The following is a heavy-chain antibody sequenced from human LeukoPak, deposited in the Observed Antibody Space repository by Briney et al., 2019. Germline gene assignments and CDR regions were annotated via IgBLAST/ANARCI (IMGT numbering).Heavy chain of an antibody. V-gene: IGHV4-38-2*02. CDR3: AREIYHQLGLYYYYYMDV. CDR1: GYSISSGYY. Sequence: SETLSLTCTVSGYSISSGYYWGWIRQPPGKGLEWIGRIYHSGSTYYNPSLKSRVTMSVDTSTNQLSLKLNSVTAADTAVYYCAREIYHQLGLYYYYYMDVWGKGTTVTVSS. D-gene: IGHD3-16*01. CDR2: IYHSGST. J-gene: IGHJ6*03.